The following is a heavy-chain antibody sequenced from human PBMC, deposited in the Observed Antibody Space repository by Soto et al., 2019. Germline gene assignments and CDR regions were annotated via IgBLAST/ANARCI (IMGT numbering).Heavy chain of an antibody. D-gene: IGHD1-26*01. CDR1: GGSISSYY. Sequence: SETLSLTCTVSGGSISSYYWSCILQPPGKGLEWIGSISYSGSTYYNPSLKSRVTISVDTSKNQFSLKLSSVTAADTAVYYCARQGLIVGATIYYYYYGMDVWGQGTTVTVSS. CDR3: ARQGLIVGATIYYYYYGMDV. J-gene: IGHJ6*02. CDR2: ISYSGST. V-gene: IGHV4-59*08.